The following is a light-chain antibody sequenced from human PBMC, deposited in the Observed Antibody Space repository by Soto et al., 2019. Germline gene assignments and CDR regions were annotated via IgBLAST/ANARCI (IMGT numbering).Light chain of an antibody. V-gene: IGKV1-12*01. CDR2: SAS. CDR1: QGISNW. J-gene: IGKJ4*01. CDR3: QQANGFPLT. Sequence: RSQSPSSVSASVGDRVTITCRASQGISNWLGWYQQKPGQAPKLMIYSASSLQSGVPSRFSGSGSGTEFSLTISSLQHADFATHYCQQANGFPLTLGAGIKVDTK.